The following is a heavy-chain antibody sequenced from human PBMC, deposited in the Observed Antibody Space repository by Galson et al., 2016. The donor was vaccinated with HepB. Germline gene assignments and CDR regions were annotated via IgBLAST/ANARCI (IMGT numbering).Heavy chain of an antibody. CDR1: GFTFSNYW. CDR3: ARGYCSGGRCYPGYDLYYGMDV. J-gene: IGHJ6*02. Sequence: SLRLSCAASGFTFSNYWMHWVRQAPGKGLVWVSRVNSDGSNIDYADSVKGRFTISRDSAKNTLYLQMNSLRAEDTAVYYCARGYCSGGRCYPGYDLYYGMDVWGQGTTVTVSS. V-gene: IGHV3-74*01. CDR2: VNSDGSNI. D-gene: IGHD2-15*01.